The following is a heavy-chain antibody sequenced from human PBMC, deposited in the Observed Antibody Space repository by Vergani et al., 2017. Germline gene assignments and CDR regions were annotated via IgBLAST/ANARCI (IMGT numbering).Heavy chain of an antibody. V-gene: IGHV3-33*01. CDR2: IWSDGSHQ. CDR1: GFTFSSYG. Sequence: QVQLVESGGGVVQPGRSLRLSCAASGFTFSSYGLHWVRHAPGKGLEWVAVIWSDGSHQYYTDSVKGRFTISRHNSKNTRYLQMNSLGAEDTAVYYCASSSCSSTSCYTDGSYYYYYMDVWGKGTTVTVSS. D-gene: IGHD2-2*02. J-gene: IGHJ6*03. CDR3: ASSSCSSTSCYTDGSYYYYYMDV.